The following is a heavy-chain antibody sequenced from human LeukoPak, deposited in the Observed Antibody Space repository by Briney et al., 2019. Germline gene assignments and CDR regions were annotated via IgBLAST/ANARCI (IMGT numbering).Heavy chain of an antibody. J-gene: IGHJ4*02. CDR1: GYSFSTYG. D-gene: IGHD6-13*01. V-gene: IGHV1-18*01. CDR2: ISANTGKT. CDR3: AKVAGDRLDS. Sequence: ASVTASCKASGYSFSTYGFCWVRQAPGHGLEWMGWISANTGKTDFAQKFQGRVTLTTDTSTTTAYMELASLRPDDTAVYYCAKVAGDRLDSWGQGTLVTVSS.